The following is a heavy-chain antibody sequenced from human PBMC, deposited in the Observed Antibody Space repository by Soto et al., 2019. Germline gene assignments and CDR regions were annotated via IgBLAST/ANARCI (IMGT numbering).Heavy chain of an antibody. CDR2: ISYDGSNK. CDR3: ARGVAGATQN. V-gene: IGHV3-30-3*01. J-gene: IGHJ4*02. Sequence: QVQLVESGGGVVQPGRSLRLSCAASGFTFSSYAMHWVRQAPGKGLEWVAVISYDGSNKYYADSVKGRFTISRDNSKNTLSLQMNSLRAEDTAVYYCARGVAGATQNWGQGTLVTVSS. D-gene: IGHD1-26*01. CDR1: GFTFSSYA.